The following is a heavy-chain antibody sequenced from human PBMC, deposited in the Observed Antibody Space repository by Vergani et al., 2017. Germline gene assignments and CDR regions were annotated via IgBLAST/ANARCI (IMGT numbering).Heavy chain of an antibody. V-gene: IGHV3-11*01. Sequence: QVQLVESGGGLVKPGGSLRLSCAASGFTFSDYYMSWIRQAPGKGLEWVSYISSSGSTIYYADSVKGRFTISRDNAKNSLYLQMNSLRAEDTAVYYCAREGKDDYDIWTGYYYHFDYWGQGTLVTVSS. CDR2: ISSSGSTI. J-gene: IGHJ4*02. CDR1: GFTFSDYY. D-gene: IGHD3-9*01. CDR3: AREGKDDYDIWTGYYYHFDY.